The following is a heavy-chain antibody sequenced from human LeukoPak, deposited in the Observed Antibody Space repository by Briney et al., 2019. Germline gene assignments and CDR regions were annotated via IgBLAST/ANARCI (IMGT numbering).Heavy chain of an antibody. CDR2: IKQDGSEK. CDR3: ARSGSWMATNFDY. D-gene: IGHD5-24*01. V-gene: IGHV3-7*01. Sequence: GGSLRLSCAASGFTFSSYWMSWVRQAPGKGLEWVANIKQDGSEKYYVDSVKGRFTISRDNAKNSLYLQMNSLRAEYTAVYYCARSGSWMATNFDYWGQGTLVTVSS. J-gene: IGHJ4*02. CDR1: GFTFSSYW.